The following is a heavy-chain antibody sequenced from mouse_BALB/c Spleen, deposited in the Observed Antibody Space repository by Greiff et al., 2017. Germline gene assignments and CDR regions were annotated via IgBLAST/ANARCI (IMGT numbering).Heavy chain of an antibody. CDR3: AISLRQFAY. V-gene: IGHV1-7*01. J-gene: IGHJ3*01. Sequence: VQRVESGAELAKPGASVKMSCKASGDTFTSYWMHWVKQRPGQGLEWIGYINPSTGYTEYNQKFKDKATLTADKSSSTAYMQLSSLTSEDSAVYYCAISLRQFAYWGQGTLVTVSA. CDR1: GDTFTSYW. CDR2: INPSTGYT. D-gene: IGHD1-2*01.